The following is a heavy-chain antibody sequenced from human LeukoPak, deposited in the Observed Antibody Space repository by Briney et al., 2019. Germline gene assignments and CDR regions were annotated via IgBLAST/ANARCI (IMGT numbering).Heavy chain of an antibody. D-gene: IGHD2-8*02. CDR2: IGTAGDT. CDR3: AREVGYSGGMDV. V-gene: IGHV3-13*01. J-gene: IGHJ6*02. CDR1: GFTFSIYD. Sequence: GGSLRLSCAASGFTFSIYDMHYVRHATGKGLEWVSAIGTAGDTYYPGSVKARFTISRENAKNSLYLQMNSLRAGDTAVYYCAREVGYSGGMDVWGQGTTVTVSS.